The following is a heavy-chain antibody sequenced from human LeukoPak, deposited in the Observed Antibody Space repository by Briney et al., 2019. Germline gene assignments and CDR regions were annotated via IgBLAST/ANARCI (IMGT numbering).Heavy chain of an antibody. CDR2: ISAYNGNT. J-gene: IGHJ4*02. CDR1: GYTFTSYG. V-gene: IGHV1-18*01. CDR3: ARDPLGGFGELSNDY. D-gene: IGHD3-10*01. Sequence: ASVKVSCKASGYTFTSYGISWVRQAPGQGLEWMGWISAYNGNTNYAQKLQGRVTMTTDTSTSTAYMELRSLRSDDTAVYYCARDPLGGFGELSNDYWGQGTLVTVSS.